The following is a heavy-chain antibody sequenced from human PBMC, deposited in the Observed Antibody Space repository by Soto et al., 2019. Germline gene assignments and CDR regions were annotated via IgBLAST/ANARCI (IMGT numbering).Heavy chain of an antibody. J-gene: IGHJ2*01. D-gene: IGHD4-17*01. CDR3: ARPDYGDYVGRNWYSDL. CDR2: IWYDGSNK. Sequence: QVQLVESGGGVVQPGRSLRLSCAASGFTFSSYGMHWVRQAPGKGLEWVAVIWYDGSNKYYADSVKGRFTISRDNSKNTLYLQMNSLRADDTAVYDCARPDYGDYVGRNWYSDLWGRGTLVTVSS. CDR1: GFTFSSYG. V-gene: IGHV3-33*01.